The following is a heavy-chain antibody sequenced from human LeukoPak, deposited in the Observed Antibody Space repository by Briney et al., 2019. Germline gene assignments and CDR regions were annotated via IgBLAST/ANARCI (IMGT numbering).Heavy chain of an antibody. Sequence: GSSVKVSCKASGGTFSSYAISWVRQAPGQGLEWMGGIIPIFGTANYAQKFQGRVTITADESRSTAYMELSSLRSEDTAVYYCARDSEGAVAGYFDYWGQGTLVTVSS. CDR3: ARDSEGAVAGYFDY. CDR2: IIPIFGTA. V-gene: IGHV1-69*01. CDR1: GGTFSSYA. D-gene: IGHD6-19*01. J-gene: IGHJ4*02.